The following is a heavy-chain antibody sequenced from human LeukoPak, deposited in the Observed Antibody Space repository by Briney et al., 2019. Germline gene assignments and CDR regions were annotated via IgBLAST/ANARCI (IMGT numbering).Heavy chain of an antibody. CDR2: ISGGGGST. J-gene: IGHJ4*02. D-gene: IGHD3-9*01. CDR3: ATRAPLRYFGWLFVREEY. CDR1: GFTFSSYV. Sequence: PGGSLRLSCAASGFTFSSYVMRWVRQAPGKGLEWVSAISGGGGSTYYADSVKGRFTISRDNSKNTVYLQMNSLRAEDTAVYYCATRAPLRYFGWLFVREEYWGQGTLVTVSS. V-gene: IGHV3-23*01.